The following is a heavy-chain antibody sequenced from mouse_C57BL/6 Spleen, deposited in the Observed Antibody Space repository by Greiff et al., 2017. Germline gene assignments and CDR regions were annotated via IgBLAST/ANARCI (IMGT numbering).Heavy chain of an antibody. D-gene: IGHD1-1*01. CDR3: ARRPHGSYAMDY. V-gene: IGHV1-55*01. J-gene: IGHJ4*01. Sequence: QVQLQQSGAELVKPGASVKMSCKASGYTFTSYWITWVKQRPGQGLEWIGDIYPGSGSTNYNEKFKSKATLTVDTSSSTAYMQLSSLTSEDSAVYYCARRPHGSYAMDYWGQGTSVTVSS. CDR2: IYPGSGST. CDR1: GYTFTSYW.